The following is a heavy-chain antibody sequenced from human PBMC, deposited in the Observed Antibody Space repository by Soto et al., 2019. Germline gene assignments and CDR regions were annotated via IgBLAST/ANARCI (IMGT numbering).Heavy chain of an antibody. CDR1: GGTFSSYT. V-gene: IGHV1-69*06. CDR2: IIPVFNTT. CDR3: ARSLGRGWTPY. D-gene: IGHD6-19*01. Sequence: QVNLVQSEAEVKKPGSSVKVSCKASGGTFSSYTVSWVRQAPGQGLEWVGGIIPVFNTTYYAQKFQGRVTILADKSTSTAYMELSNLRSEDTAVYYCARSLGRGWTPYWGQGTLVTVSS. J-gene: IGHJ4*02.